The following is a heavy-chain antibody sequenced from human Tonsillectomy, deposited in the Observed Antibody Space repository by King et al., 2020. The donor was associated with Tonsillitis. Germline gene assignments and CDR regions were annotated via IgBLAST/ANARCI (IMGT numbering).Heavy chain of an antibody. CDR1: DDSISSYY. V-gene: IGHV4-4*07. D-gene: IGHD7-27*01. CDR3: ARDHLANWGSFYFHY. CDR2: IYTSGRT. J-gene: IGHJ4*02. Sequence: VQLQESGPGLVKPSETLSLTCTVSDDSISSYYWSWIRQPAGKGLEWIGHIYTSGRTNYNPSLKSRVTMSVDTSKNQFSLKLNSVTAADTAVYYCARDHLANWGSFYFHYWGQGTLVTVSS.